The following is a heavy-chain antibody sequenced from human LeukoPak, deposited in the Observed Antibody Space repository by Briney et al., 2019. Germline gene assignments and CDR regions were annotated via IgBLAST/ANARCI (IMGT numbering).Heavy chain of an antibody. CDR3: ARGRYDTSDFSFDY. D-gene: IGHD3-22*01. Sequence: RTSETLSLTCTVSGDSISSGNYYWSWIRQPAGQGLEWIGRIYSSGSTYYNPSLKSRVAISIDTSKNQFSLKLTSVTASDTAVYYCARGRYDTSDFSFDYWGPGTLVTVSP. V-gene: IGHV4-61*02. CDR2: IYSSGST. CDR1: GDSISSGNYY. J-gene: IGHJ4*02.